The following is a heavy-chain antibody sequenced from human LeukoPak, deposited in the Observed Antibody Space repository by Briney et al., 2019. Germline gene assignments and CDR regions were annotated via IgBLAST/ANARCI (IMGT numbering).Heavy chain of an antibody. CDR3: ARGGSSWYGDAFDI. D-gene: IGHD6-13*01. CDR2: IYTSGST. V-gene: IGHV4-61*02. CDR1: GGSISSGSYY. J-gene: IGHJ3*02. Sequence: PSQTPSLTCTVSGGSISSGSYYWSWIRQPAGKGLEWIGRIYTSGSTNYNPSLKSRFTISVDTSKNQFSLKLSSVTAADTAVYYCARGGSSWYGDAFDIWGQGTMVTVSS.